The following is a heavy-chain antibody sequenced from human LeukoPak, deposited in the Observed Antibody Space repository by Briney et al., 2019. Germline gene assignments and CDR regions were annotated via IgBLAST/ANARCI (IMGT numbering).Heavy chain of an antibody. D-gene: IGHD2-8*01. V-gene: IGHV4-34*01. CDR2: INHFGRT. CDR1: DDSYRNYY. CDR3: ARGPGFWYCTNGVCPFDY. Sequence: SETLSLTCTVYDDSYRNYYWTWIRQPPGKGLEWIGEINHFGRTNYSPSLKSRLTMSVGASRNQFSLTLTSVTAADTAVYYCARGPGFWYCTNGVCPFDYWGQGTLVTVSS. J-gene: IGHJ4*02.